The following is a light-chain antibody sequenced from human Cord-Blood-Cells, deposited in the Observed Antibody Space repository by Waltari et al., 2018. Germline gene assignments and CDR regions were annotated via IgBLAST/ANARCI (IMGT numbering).Light chain of an antibody. Sequence: QSALTHPRPVSGSPGQPVPIPCTGTSSDAVGDNFVPCYQQHPGKAPKLMIYDVSKRPAGVPDRFSGSKSGNTASLTISGLQAEDEADYYCCSYAGSYVFGTGTKVTVL. V-gene: IGLV2-11*01. CDR3: CSYAGSYV. CDR1: SSDAVGDNF. CDR2: DVS. J-gene: IGLJ1*01.